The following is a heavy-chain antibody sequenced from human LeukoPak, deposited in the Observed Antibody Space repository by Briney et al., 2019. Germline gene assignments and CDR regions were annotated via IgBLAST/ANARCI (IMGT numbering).Heavy chain of an antibody. D-gene: IGHD3-16*01. J-gene: IGHJ4*02. V-gene: IGHV3-53*01. CDR2: TYSGGST. CDR3: AREGGSYYLEY. Sequence: GGSLRLSCAASGFAFSGYWMNWVRQAPGKGLEWVSVTYSGGSTYYADSVKGRFTISRDNSKNTLYLQMNSLRDEDTAVYYCAREGGSYYLEYWGQGTLVTVSS. CDR1: GFAFSGYW.